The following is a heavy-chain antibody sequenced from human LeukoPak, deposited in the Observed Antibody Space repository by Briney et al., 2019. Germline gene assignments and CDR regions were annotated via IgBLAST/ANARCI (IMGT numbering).Heavy chain of an antibody. Sequence: SETLSLTCAVYGGSFSGYYWSWIRQPPGKGLEWIGEINHSGSTNYNPSLKSRVTISVDTSKNQFSLKLSSVTAADTAVYYCARLTWIQLWQARYYFDYWGQGTLVTVSS. D-gene: IGHD5-18*01. CDR1: GGSFSGYY. V-gene: IGHV4-34*01. CDR3: ARLTWIQLWQARYYFDY. CDR2: INHSGST. J-gene: IGHJ4*02.